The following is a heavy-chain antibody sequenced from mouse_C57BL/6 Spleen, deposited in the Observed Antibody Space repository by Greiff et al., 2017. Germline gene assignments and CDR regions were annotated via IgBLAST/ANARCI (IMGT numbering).Heavy chain of an antibody. V-gene: IGHV5-9*01. CDR2: ISGGGGNT. J-gene: IGHJ1*03. CDR3: ARHYRGYFDV. Sequence: EVQLVESGGGLVKPGGSLKLSCAASGFTFSSYTMSWVRQTPETRLEWVATISGGGGNTYYPDSVKGRFTISRDNAKNTLYLQMSSLRSEDTALYYCARHYRGYFDVWGTGTTVTVSS. CDR1: GFTFSSYT.